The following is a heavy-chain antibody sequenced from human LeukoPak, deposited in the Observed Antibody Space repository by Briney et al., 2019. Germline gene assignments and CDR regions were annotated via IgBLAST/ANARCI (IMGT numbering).Heavy chain of an antibody. J-gene: IGHJ3*02. CDR1: GFTFTSYS. D-gene: IGHD3-3*01. V-gene: IGHV3-21*01. CDR2: ISSSSSYI. CDR3: ARDAGKAYYDFWSGYYNAFDI. Sequence: GGSLRLSCAASGFTFTSYSMNWVRQAPGKGLEWVSSISSSSSYIYYADSVKGRFTISRDNAKNSLYLQMNSLRAEDTAVYFCARDAGKAYYDFWSGYYNAFDIWGQGTMVTVSS.